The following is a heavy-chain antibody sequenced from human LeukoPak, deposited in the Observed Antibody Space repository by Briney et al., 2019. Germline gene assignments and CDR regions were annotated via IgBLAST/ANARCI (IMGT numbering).Heavy chain of an antibody. CDR1: GGSFSGYY. CDR3: ARGRKLLWFGEFYDY. J-gene: IGHJ4*02. Sequence: SETLSLTCAVYGGSFSGYYWSWIRQPPGKGLEWIGEIDHSGSTNYNPSLKSRVTISVDTSKNQFSLKLSSVTAADTAVYYCARGRKLLWFGEFYDYWGQGTLVTVSS. V-gene: IGHV4-34*01. D-gene: IGHD3-10*01. CDR2: IDHSGST.